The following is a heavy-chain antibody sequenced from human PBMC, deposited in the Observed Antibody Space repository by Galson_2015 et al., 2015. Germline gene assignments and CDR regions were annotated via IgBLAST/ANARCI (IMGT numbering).Heavy chain of an antibody. CDR1: GYTFTSYG. Sequence: SVKVSCKASGYTFTSYGISWMRQAPGQGLEWMGWISAYNGNTNYAQKLQGRVTMTTDISTSTAYMELRSLRSDDTAVYYCARESFYYYDSSGYYPPEAFDIWGQGTMVTVSS. CDR3: ARESFYYYDSSGYYPPEAFDI. CDR2: ISAYNGNT. D-gene: IGHD3-22*01. V-gene: IGHV1-18*04. J-gene: IGHJ3*02.